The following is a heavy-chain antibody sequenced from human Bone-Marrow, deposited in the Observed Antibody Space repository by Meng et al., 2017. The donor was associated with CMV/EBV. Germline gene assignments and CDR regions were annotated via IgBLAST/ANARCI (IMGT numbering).Heavy chain of an antibody. CDR1: GFTVSNYA. V-gene: IGHV3-23*01. D-gene: IGHD2-21*02. Sequence: SGFTVSNYAMTWVRQAPGKGLEWVSAISSSGATTYYADSVKGRFTISRDDSKTTLYLQMNSLRAEDTAIYYCAKSETYCGGDCYSDYWGQGTLVTVSS. CDR2: ISSSGATT. CDR3: AKSETYCGGDCYSDY. J-gene: IGHJ4*02.